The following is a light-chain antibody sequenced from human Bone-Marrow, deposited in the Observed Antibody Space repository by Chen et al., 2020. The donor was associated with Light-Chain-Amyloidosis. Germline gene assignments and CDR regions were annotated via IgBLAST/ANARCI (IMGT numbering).Light chain of an antibody. V-gene: IGKV3-20*01. CDR2: GAS. CDR1: QTVTSRF. J-gene: IGKJ2*01. Sequence: EILLTQSPGPLSLSRGERATLSCRTSQTVTSRFLGWYQQKPGQAPRLLIHGASSRATGIPDRFSGSGSGTDFTLTISRLEPEDSAVYYCQEFGGSPMYTFGQGTKLEIK. CDR3: QEFGGSPMYT.